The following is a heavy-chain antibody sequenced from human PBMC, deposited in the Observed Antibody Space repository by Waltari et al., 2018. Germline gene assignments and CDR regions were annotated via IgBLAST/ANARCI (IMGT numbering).Heavy chain of an antibody. D-gene: IGHD6-19*01. CDR1: GFTFSSYA. CDR2: ISYDGSNK. V-gene: IGHV3-30*01. Sequence: QVQLVESGGGVVQPGRSLRLSCAASGFTFSSYAMHWVRRAPGKGLEWVAVISYDGSNKYYADSVKGRFTISRDNSKNTLYLQMNSLRAEDTAVYYCARAPIAVASEFDYWGQGTLVTVSS. J-gene: IGHJ4*02. CDR3: ARAPIAVASEFDY.